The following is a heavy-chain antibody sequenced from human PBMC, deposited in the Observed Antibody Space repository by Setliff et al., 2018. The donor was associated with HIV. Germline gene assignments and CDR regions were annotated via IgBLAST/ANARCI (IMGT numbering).Heavy chain of an antibody. V-gene: IGHV4-59*12. Sequence: SETLSLTCTVSGGSISSYYWSWIRQPPGKGLEWIGYIYYSGSTDYNPSLKSRVTISVDTSKNQFSLNLSSATAADTAVYYCARYDYGDFDYWGQGTPVTVSS. J-gene: IGHJ4*02. CDR2: IYYSGST. D-gene: IGHD4-17*01. CDR1: GGSISSYY. CDR3: ARYDYGDFDY.